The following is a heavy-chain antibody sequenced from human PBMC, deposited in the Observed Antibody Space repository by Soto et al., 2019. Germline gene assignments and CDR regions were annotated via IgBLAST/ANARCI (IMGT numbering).Heavy chain of an antibody. V-gene: IGHV4-39*01. J-gene: IGHJ4*02. Sequence: SETLSLTCTVSCGSISSSSYYWGWIRQPPGKGLEWIGSIYYSGSTYYNPSLKSRVTISVDTSKNQFSLKLSSVTAADTAVYYCARHDGDRIQLWSGYFDYWGQGTLVTVSS. D-gene: IGHD5-18*01. CDR2: IYYSGST. CDR1: CGSISSSSYY. CDR3: ARHDGDRIQLWSGYFDY.